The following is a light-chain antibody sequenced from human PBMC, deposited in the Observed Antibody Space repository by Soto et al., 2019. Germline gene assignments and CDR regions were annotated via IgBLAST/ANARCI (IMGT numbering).Light chain of an antibody. V-gene: IGKV3-15*01. CDR1: QSVGSN. J-gene: IGKJ1*01. Sequence: EIVMTQSPATLSVSPGERATLSCRASQSVGSNLAWYQQKPGQAPMLLIYGASTRATGIPARFSGSGSGTEFTLTISSLQSEDFAIYFCQQYNNWPPDRTFGQGTNVEIK. CDR3: QQYNNWPPDRT. CDR2: GAS.